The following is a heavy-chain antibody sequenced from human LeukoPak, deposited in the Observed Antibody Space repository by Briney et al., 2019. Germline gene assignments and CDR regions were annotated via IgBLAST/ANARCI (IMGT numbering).Heavy chain of an antibody. Sequence: LRLSCAASGFTFSSYAMSWVRQPPGKGLEWIGYIYYSGSTYYNPSLKSRVTISVDTSKNQFSLKLSSVTAADTAVYYCARDGYGDYRYYGMDVWGQGTTVTVSS. CDR3: ARDGYGDYRYYGMDV. CDR2: IYYSGST. V-gene: IGHV4-30-4*01. J-gene: IGHJ6*02. CDR1: GFTFSSYA. D-gene: IGHD4-17*01.